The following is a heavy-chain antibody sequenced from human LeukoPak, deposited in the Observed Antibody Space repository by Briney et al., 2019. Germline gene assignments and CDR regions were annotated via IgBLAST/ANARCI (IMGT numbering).Heavy chain of an antibody. V-gene: IGHV3-23*01. Sequence: PGGSLRLSCAASGFTFSSYAMSWVRQAPGKGLEWVSAISGSGGSTYYAVSVKGRFTISRDNSKNTLYLQMNSLRAEDTAVYYCAKSIQLWFRSTFDYWGQGTLVTVSS. CDR3: AKSIQLWFRSTFDY. CDR2: ISGSGGST. CDR1: GFTFSSYA. J-gene: IGHJ4*02. D-gene: IGHD5-18*01.